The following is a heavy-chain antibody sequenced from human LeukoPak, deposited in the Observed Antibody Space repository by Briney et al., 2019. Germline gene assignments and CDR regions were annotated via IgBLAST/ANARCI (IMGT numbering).Heavy chain of an antibody. CDR3: ARHLDNDASGAPDTFDM. CDR1: CGSMCRHY. CDR2: IYYNGKT. V-gene: IGHV4-59*11. D-gene: IGHD3-22*01. J-gene: IGHJ3*02. Sequence: SETLSLTCIVSCGSMCRHYWSWILQPPGKGLEWIGYIYYNGKTYYKPSLRSRVTMSIDTSKSLFSLKLTSVTAADTAVYSCARHLDNDASGAPDTFDMCGQGTVVTVSS.